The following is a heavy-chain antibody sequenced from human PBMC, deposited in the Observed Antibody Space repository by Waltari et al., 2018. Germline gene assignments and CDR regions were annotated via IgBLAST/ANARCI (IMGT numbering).Heavy chain of an antibody. Sequence: EVQLVESGGGLVKPGGSLRLSCAASGFTFSNAWMSWVRQAPGTGLEWVGRIKSKTDGGTTDYAAPVKGRFTISRDDSKNTLYLQMNSLKTEDTAVYYCTTDTYYYDSSGYYEDAFDIWGQGTMVTVSS. J-gene: IGHJ3*02. V-gene: IGHV3-15*01. CDR2: IKSKTDGGTT. CDR1: GFTFSNAW. D-gene: IGHD3-22*01. CDR3: TTDTYYYDSSGYYEDAFDI.